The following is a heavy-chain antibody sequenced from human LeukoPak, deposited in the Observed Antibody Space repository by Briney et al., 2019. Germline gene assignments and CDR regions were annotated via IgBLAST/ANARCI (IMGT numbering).Heavy chain of an antibody. CDR2: IIPIFGTA. CDR1: GGTFSSYA. V-gene: IGHV1-69*05. J-gene: IGHJ4*02. Sequence: ASVKVSCKASGGTFSSYAISWVRQTPGQGLEWMRRIIPIFGTANYAQKFQGRVTITTDESTSTAYMELSSLRSEDTAVYYCARDQNYWGQGTLVTVSS. CDR3: ARDQNY.